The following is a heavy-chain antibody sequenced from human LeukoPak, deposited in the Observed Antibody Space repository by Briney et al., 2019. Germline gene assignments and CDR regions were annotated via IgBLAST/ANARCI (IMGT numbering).Heavy chain of an antibody. CDR2: ISYDGSNK. CDR3: AKAAQYCSGGSCYPLYYFDY. CDR1: GFTFSSYG. D-gene: IGHD2-15*01. J-gene: IGHJ4*02. Sequence: SGGSLRLSCAACGFTFSSYGMHWVRQAPGKGLEWVAVISYDGSNKYYADSVKGRFTISRDNSKNTLYLQMNSLRAEDTAVYYCAKAAQYCSGGSCYPLYYFDYWGQGTLVTVSS. V-gene: IGHV3-30*18.